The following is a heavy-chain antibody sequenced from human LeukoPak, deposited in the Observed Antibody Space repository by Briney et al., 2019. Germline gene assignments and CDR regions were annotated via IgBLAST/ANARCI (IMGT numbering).Heavy chain of an antibody. CDR3: AKGSSGYFVDL. CDR1: GFIFNNYG. CDR2: ISNDGGGT. D-gene: IGHD3-22*01. V-gene: IGHV3-23*01. Sequence: QSGGSLRLSCAASGFIFNNYGLIWVRQAPGKGLEWVSAISNDGGGTNYADFVKGRFTISRDNSKNPLFLQMNSLRAEDTALYYCAKGSSGYFVDLWGQGTLVTVSS. J-gene: IGHJ5*02.